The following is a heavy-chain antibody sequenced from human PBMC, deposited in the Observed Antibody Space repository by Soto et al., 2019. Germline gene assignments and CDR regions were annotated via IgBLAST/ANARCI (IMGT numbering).Heavy chain of an antibody. V-gene: IGHV3-30*14. Sequence: QVQLVESGGGVVQPGRSLRLSCAASGFTFCSYAMQWVRQAPGKGLGWVAVISYDRSNKYYAESVKGRFTISRDNSKNTLYLQMNSLRAEDTAVYYCARPDYGSGSYPDYWGQGTLVTVSS. CDR1: GFTFCSYA. CDR2: ISYDRSNK. CDR3: ARPDYGSGSYPDY. J-gene: IGHJ4*02. D-gene: IGHD3-10*01.